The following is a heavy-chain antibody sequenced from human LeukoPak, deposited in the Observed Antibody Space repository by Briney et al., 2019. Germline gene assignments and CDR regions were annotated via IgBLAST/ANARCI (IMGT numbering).Heavy chain of an antibody. D-gene: IGHD3-3*01. Sequence: SVKVSCKASGGTFSSYTISWVRQAPGQGLEWMGRIIPILGIANYAQKFQGRVTITADKSTSTAYMELSSLRSEDTAVYYCVSCHYDFWSGYYPWGQGTLVTVSS. V-gene: IGHV1-69*02. CDR2: IIPILGIA. CDR3: VSCHYDFWSGYYP. CDR1: GGTFSSYT. J-gene: IGHJ5*02.